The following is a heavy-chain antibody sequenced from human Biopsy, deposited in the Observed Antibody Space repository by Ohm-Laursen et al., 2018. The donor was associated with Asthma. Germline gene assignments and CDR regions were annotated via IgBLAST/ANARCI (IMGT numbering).Heavy chain of an antibody. Sequence: SETLSLTCTVSGDSISSYYWSWIRQPPGKGLEWIGYIYFSGSTFYSPSLESRVTVSVDTSKNQFSLKLSSVTAADTAVYYCARDLSGYCTSSACYGFDSWGQGTLVTVSS. CDR1: GDSISSYY. CDR3: ARDLSGYCTSSACYGFDS. V-gene: IGHV4-59*12. D-gene: IGHD2-8*01. J-gene: IGHJ5*01. CDR2: IYFSGST.